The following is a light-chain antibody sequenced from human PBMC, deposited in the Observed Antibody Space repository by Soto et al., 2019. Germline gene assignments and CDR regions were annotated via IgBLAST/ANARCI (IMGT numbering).Light chain of an antibody. Sequence: QSALTQPASVSGSPGQSITISCTETSSDVGSYNLVSWYQQHPGKAPKLMIYEGSKRPSGVSNRFSGSKSGNTASLTISGLQAEDEADYYCCSYAGSNAIHVVFGGGTKLTVL. CDR1: SSDVGSYNL. CDR2: EGS. J-gene: IGLJ2*01. V-gene: IGLV2-23*03. CDR3: CSYAGSNAIHVV.